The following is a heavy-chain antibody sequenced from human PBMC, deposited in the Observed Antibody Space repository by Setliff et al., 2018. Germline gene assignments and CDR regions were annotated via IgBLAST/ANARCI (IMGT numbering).Heavy chain of an antibody. V-gene: IGHV1-46*01. CDR2: INIGGGSA. CDR1: GYPFTSYY. Sequence: GASVKVSCKASGYPFTSYYMYWLRQAPGQGPEWLGIINIGGGSASYAQKFQDRVTMTRDTSTTTAYMELSSLRVEDTAIYYCARGKMDVVAVAGKYCVMDVWGQGTTVTVSS. J-gene: IGHJ6*02. CDR3: ARGKMDVVAVAGKYCVMDV. D-gene: IGHD6-19*01.